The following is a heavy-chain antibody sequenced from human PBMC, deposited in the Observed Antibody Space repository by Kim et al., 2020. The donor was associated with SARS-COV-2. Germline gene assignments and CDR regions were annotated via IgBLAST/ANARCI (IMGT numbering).Heavy chain of an antibody. CDR3: AKSPTMVQGVND. V-gene: IGHV3-9*01. D-gene: IGHD3-10*01. CDR1: GFTFDDYA. CDR2: ISWNSGSI. Sequence: GGSLRLSCAASGFTFDDYAMHWVRQAPGKGLEWVSGISWNSGSIGYADSVKGRFTIYRDNAKNSLYLQMNSLRAEDTALYYCAKSPTMVQGVNDWGQGTLVTVSS. J-gene: IGHJ4*02.